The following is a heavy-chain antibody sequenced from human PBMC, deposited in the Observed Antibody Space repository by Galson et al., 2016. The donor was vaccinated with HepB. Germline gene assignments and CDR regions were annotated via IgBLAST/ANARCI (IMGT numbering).Heavy chain of an antibody. J-gene: IGHJ4*02. CDR2: IYSGGGT. CDR3: ATGNYPRGHC. V-gene: IGHV3-66*01. D-gene: IGHD1-7*01. Sequence: SLRLSCAVSGFNVGNNYMSWVRQAPGKGLEWVSLIYSGGGTDYADSVKGRFTISRDSCRNTVYLQMNSLRAEDTAVYYCATGNYPRGHCWGQGTRVAGPS. CDR1: GFNVGNNY.